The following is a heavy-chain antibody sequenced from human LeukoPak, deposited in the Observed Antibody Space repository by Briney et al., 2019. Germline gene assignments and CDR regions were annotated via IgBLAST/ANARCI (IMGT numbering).Heavy chain of an antibody. D-gene: IGHD5-18*01. V-gene: IGHV3-53*01. CDR2: IYSGGST. CDR1: GFTVSSNY. CDR3: ARDRGYSYGYFNY. J-gene: IGHJ4*02. Sequence: GGSLRLSCAASGFTVSSNYMSWVRQAPGKGLEWVSVIYSGGSTYYADSVKGRFTISRDNSKNTLYLQMNSLRAEDTAVYYCARDRGYSYGYFNYWGQGTLVTVSS.